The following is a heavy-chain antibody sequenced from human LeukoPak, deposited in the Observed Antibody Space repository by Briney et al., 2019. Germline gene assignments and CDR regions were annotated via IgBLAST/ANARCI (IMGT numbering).Heavy chain of an antibody. CDR1: GFTFSSYG. V-gene: IGHV3-30*02. D-gene: IGHD1-7*01. CDR2: IWYGGSNK. Sequence: GGSLRLSCAASGFTFSSYGMHWVRQATGKGLEWVAVIWYGGSNKYYADSVKGRFTISRDNSKNTLYLQMNSLRAEDTAVYYCAKERSTGTTSGFDYWGQGTLVTVSS. J-gene: IGHJ4*02. CDR3: AKERSTGTTSGFDY.